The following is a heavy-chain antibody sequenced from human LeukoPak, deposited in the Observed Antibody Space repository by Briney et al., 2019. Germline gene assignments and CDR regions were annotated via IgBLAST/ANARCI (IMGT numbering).Heavy chain of an antibody. J-gene: IGHJ4*02. CDR2: ISGSGSR. CDR3: AKGLQWELPFDY. Sequence: PGGSLRLSCAASGFTFSSYAMSWARQAPGKGLEWVSAISGSGSRYYADSVKGRFTISRDNSKNTLYLQMNSLKAEDTAVYYCAKGLQWELPFDYWGQGTLVTVSS. D-gene: IGHD1-26*01. V-gene: IGHV3-23*01. CDR1: GFTFSSYA.